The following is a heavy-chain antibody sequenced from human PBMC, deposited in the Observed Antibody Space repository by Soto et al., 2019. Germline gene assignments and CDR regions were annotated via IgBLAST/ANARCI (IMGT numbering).Heavy chain of an antibody. Sequence: QVQLVQSGAEEKKPGASVKVSCKASGYTFTSYAMHWVRQAPGQRLEWMGWSNAGNGNTKYSQKFQGRVTITRDTSESPDEREKSSLRAEDKAVDYCERGITIFGVVIPTDFDYWGQGTLVTVSS. D-gene: IGHD3-3*01. V-gene: IGHV1-3*05. CDR1: GYTFTSYA. CDR3: ERGITIFGVVIPTDFDY. J-gene: IGHJ4*02. CDR2: SNAGNGNT.